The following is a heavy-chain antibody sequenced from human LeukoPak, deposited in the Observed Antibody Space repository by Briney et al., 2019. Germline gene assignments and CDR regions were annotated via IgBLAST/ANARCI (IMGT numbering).Heavy chain of an antibody. CDR2: INDSGGST. J-gene: IGHJ4*02. CDR1: GFTFSSYA. CDR3: ARESRGELEDY. D-gene: IGHD1-26*01. V-gene: IGHV3-23*01. Sequence: PGGSLRLSCAASGFTFSSYAMTWVRQAPGKGLEWVSSINDSGGSTYYADSVKGRFTISRDNAKNSLYLQMNSLRAEDTAVYYCARESRGELEDYWGQGTLVTVSS.